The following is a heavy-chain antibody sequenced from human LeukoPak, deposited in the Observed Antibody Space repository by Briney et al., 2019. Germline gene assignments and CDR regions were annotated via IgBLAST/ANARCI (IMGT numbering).Heavy chain of an antibody. Sequence: PSETLSLTCAVYGGSLSGYYWSWIRQPPGKGLEWIGEINHSGSTNYNPSLKSRVTISVDTSKNQFSLRLSFVTAADTAVYYCAREFDSSSSWTKWFDPWGQGTLVTVSS. J-gene: IGHJ5*02. CDR3: AREFDSSSSWTKWFDP. CDR1: GGSLSGYY. V-gene: IGHV4-34*01. D-gene: IGHD3-22*01. CDR2: INHSGST.